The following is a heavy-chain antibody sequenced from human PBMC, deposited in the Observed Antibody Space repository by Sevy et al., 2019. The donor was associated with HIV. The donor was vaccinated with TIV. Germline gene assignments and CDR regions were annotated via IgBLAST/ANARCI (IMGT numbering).Heavy chain of an antibody. V-gene: IGHV3-53*01. CDR1: GFNVNDNY. D-gene: IGHD3-16*02. CDR2: IHADGSS. Sequence: GGSLRLSCAASGFNVNDNYMTWVRQAPGKGLEWVSIIHADGSSYYADSVKGRFTMSRDDSKNIWILQMNSLRADDTAVYYCARDRRFCGNECYLYYYYGMDVWGQGTAVTVSS. CDR3: ARDRRFCGNECYLYYYYGMDV. J-gene: IGHJ6*02.